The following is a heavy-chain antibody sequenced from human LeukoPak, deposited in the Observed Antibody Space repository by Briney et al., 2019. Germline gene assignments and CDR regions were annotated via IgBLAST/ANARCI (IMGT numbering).Heavy chain of an antibody. Sequence: ASVKVSCKASGYTFTGYYMHWVRQAPGQGLEWMGWINPNSGGTNYAQKFQGRVTMTRDTSISTAYMGLSRLRSDDTAVYYCARDRDDSSGYYRETLFDYWGQGTLDTVSS. CDR3: ARDRDDSSGYYRETLFDY. D-gene: IGHD3-22*01. CDR2: INPNSGGT. J-gene: IGHJ4*02. V-gene: IGHV1-2*02. CDR1: GYTFTGYY.